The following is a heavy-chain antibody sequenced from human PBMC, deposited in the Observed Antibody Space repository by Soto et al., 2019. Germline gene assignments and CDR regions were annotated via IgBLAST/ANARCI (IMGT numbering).Heavy chain of an antibody. J-gene: IGHJ3*02. CDR3: ARGENDAFDI. D-gene: IGHD1-26*01. V-gene: IGHV4-38-2*01. Sequence: SETQSLTCAVSGYSISNAYYWAWIRQPPGKGLEWIASVYRSGNTYYNPSLKSRVTISVDTSKNHFSLKLISVTATDTAVYYCARGENDAFDIWGQGTMVTVSS. CDR1: GYSISNAYY. CDR2: VYRSGNT.